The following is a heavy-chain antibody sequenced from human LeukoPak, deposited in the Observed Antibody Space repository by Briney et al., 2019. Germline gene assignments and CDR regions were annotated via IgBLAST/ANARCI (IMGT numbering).Heavy chain of an antibody. V-gene: IGHV3-15*01. CDR3: TTRTPRKDIVVVPAAIPILRSDY. CDR1: GFTFSNAW. D-gene: IGHD2-2*02. Sequence: GGSLRLSCAASGFTFSNAWMSWVRQAPGKGLEWVGRIKSKTDGGTTDYAAPVKGRFTISRDDSKNTLYLQMNSLKTEDTAVYYCTTRTPRKDIVVVPAAIPILRSDYWGQGTLDTVSS. CDR2: IKSKTDGGTT. J-gene: IGHJ4*02.